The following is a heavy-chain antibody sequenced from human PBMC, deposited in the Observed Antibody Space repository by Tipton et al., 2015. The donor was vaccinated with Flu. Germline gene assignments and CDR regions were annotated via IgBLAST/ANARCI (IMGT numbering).Heavy chain of an antibody. CDR2: ISTTETYI. CDR3: AKVIPEYVAGLDY. CDR1: GFTFSTYT. D-gene: IGHD6-19*01. V-gene: IGHV3-21*04. J-gene: IGHJ4*02. Sequence: GSLRLSCVTSGFTFSTYTLNWVRQSPGTGLEWLASISTTETYIYYSDSVKGRFTISRDNAKDSVFLHLSRLRAEDTAVYYCAKVIPEYVAGLDYWGQGTLVTVSS.